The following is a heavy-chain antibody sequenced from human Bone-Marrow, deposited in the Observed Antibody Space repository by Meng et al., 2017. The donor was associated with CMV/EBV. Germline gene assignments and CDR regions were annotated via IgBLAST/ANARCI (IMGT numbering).Heavy chain of an antibody. J-gene: IGHJ4*02. V-gene: IGHV3-66*02. Sequence: GESLKISCAASGFTVSSNYMSWVRQAPGKGLEWVSVIYSGGSTYYADSVKGRFTISRDNSKNTLYLQMNSLRAEDTAVYYCAREVAAAGDYWGQGTLVTVSS. CDR1: GFTVSSNY. CDR3: AREVAAAGDY. D-gene: IGHD6-13*01. CDR2: IYSGGST.